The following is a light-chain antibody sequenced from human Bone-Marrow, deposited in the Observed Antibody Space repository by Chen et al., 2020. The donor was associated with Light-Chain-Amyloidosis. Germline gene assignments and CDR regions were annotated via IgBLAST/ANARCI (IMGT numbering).Light chain of an antibody. CDR3: TSYTSSRTRV. Sequence: QSALTQPASASGSPGKSIPISCPVSSSDVGGYDYVSWYQQHPGKAPQLIIYDVSNRPSGVSDRFSGSKSGYTASLTISGLQADDEADYYCTSYTSSRTRVFGTGTKVTVL. CDR1: SSDVGGYDY. CDR2: DVS. V-gene: IGLV2-14*01. J-gene: IGLJ1*01.